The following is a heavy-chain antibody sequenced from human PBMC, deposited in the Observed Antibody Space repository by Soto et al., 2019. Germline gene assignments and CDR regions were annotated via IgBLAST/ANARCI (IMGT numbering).Heavy chain of an antibody. CDR2: INNDRSTT. V-gene: IGHV3-74*01. Sequence: PGGSLRLSCAASGFPFSTYWMHWVRQAPGKGPVWVSRINNDRSTTRYADSVKGRFTISRDNAKNALYLQMNSLRAEDTAVYYCASQGLYYYGLDVWGQGTTVTVSS. CDR1: GFPFSTYW. J-gene: IGHJ6*02. CDR3: ASQGLYYYGLDV.